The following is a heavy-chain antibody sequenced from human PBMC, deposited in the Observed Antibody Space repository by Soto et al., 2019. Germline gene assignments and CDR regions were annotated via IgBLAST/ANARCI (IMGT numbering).Heavy chain of an antibody. V-gene: IGHV1-69*06. CDR3: ARAGSSLGYAMDV. D-gene: IGHD3-10*01. Sequence: SVKVSCKASGGTFSSYAISWVRQAPGQGLEWMGGIIPIFGTANYAQKFQGRVTITADKSTSTAYMELRSLRSDDTGVYYCARAGSSLGYAMDVWGRGTTVTVSS. CDR2: IIPIFGTA. J-gene: IGHJ6*02. CDR1: GGTFSSYA.